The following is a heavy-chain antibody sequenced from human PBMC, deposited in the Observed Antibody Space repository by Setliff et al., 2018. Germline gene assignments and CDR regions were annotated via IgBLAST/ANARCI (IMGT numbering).Heavy chain of an antibody. Sequence: SETLSLTCGVYGESISDSYWSWIRQPPGRALEWIGEALQGGSTNYNPSLRGRVLISLDTSKRQFALSINSVTAADTGVYYCARGLVDERTAYPYAEYFQYWGHGTLVTVSS. CDR3: ARGLVDERTAYPYAEYFQY. CDR2: ALQGGST. J-gene: IGHJ4*01. D-gene: IGHD3-16*01. CDR1: GESISDSY. V-gene: IGHV4-34*01.